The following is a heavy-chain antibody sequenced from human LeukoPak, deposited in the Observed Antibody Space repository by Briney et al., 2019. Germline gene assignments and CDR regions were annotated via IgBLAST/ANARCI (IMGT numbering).Heavy chain of an antibody. CDR1: GYTLTELS. CDR2: FDPEDGET. Sequence: ASVTVSCKVSGYTLTELSMHWVRQAPGKGLEWMGGFDPEDGETIYAQKFQGRVTMTEDTSTDTAYMELSSLRSEDTAVYYCATDLRSSYYYDSSGYCHYWGQGTLVTVSS. CDR3: ATDLRSSYYYDSSGYCHY. J-gene: IGHJ4*02. D-gene: IGHD3-22*01. V-gene: IGHV1-24*01.